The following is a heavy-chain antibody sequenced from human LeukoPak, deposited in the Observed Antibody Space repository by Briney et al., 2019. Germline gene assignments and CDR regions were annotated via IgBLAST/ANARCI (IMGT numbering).Heavy chain of an antibody. CDR2: SSSSGSAI. V-gene: IGHV3-11*04. J-gene: IGHJ3*02. Sequence: GGSLRLSCAASGFTFSDYYMSWIRQAPGKGLEWVSYSSSSGSAIYYADSVKGRFTISRDNAKNSLYLQMNSLRAEDTAVYYCARQDDFWSGAGAFDIWGQGTMVTVSS. D-gene: IGHD3-3*01. CDR3: ARQDDFWSGAGAFDI. CDR1: GFTFSDYY.